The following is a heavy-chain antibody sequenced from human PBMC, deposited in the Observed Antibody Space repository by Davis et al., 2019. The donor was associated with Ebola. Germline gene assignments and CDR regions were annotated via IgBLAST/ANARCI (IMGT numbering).Heavy chain of an antibody. V-gene: IGHV3-74*03. CDR1: GFTLSSFW. CDR2: INSDGSRP. Sequence: PGGSLRFSCAASGFTLSSFWMHWVRQAPGKGLVWVSRINSDGSRPAYADSVKGRFTTSRDDAKNTLYLQMNSLRAEDTAVYYCATHSLSIAARPDYWGQGTLVTVSS. D-gene: IGHD6-6*01. CDR3: ATHSLSIAARPDY. J-gene: IGHJ4*02.